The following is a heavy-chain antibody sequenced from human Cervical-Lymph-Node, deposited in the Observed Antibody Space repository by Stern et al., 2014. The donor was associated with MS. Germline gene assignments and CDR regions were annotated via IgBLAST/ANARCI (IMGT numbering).Heavy chain of an antibody. J-gene: IGHJ4*02. Sequence: VQLVESGAEVKKPGSSVKVSCKSSGDTFSTHAISWVRQAPGQGLERMGRIIPILDTTDYAQKFQGRLTIDEDESTSTAYMELRKLTPDHKVVYYCSREKSECCCGSCFSRLDHWGQGTLVTVSS. V-gene: IGHV1-69*11. CDR2: IIPILDTT. D-gene: IGHD2-15*01. CDR3: SREKSECCCGSCFSRLDH. CDR1: GDTFSTHA.